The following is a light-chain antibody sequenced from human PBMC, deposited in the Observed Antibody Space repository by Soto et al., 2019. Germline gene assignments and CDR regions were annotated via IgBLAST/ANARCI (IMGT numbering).Light chain of an antibody. CDR3: QQSYSTPLT. CDR1: QSISSY. Sequence: DIQMTQSPSSLSASVGDRVTITCRASQSISSYLTWYQQKPGQAPKRLIYAASSLQSGVPSRCSGSGSGTDFTLTIISLQPEDFSTYYWQQSYSTPLTFGGGTKVDIK. V-gene: IGKV1-39*01. J-gene: IGKJ4*02. CDR2: AAS.